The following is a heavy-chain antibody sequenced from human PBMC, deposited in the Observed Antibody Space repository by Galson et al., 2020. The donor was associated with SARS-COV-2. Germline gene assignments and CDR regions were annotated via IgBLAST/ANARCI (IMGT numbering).Heavy chain of an antibody. J-gene: IGHJ4*02. Sequence: ASVKVSCKASGYTFSSYGFSWVRRAPGQGLAWMGWISAYNGYTHYAQKFQGRLTMTTDTSTSTAYMELRSLRSDDTAVYYCARDQDTSYSASGAYYNSLDYWGQGTLVTVSS. CDR2: ISAYNGYT. D-gene: IGHD3-10*01. CDR3: ARDQDTSYSASGAYYNSLDY. CDR1: GYTFSSYG. V-gene: IGHV1-18*01.